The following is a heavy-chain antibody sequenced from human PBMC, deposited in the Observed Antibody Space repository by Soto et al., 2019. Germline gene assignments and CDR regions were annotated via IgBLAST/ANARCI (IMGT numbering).Heavy chain of an antibody. D-gene: IGHD5-18*01. V-gene: IGHV4-34*01. Sequence: SETLSLTCAVYGGSFSGYYWSWIRQPPGKGLEWIGEINHSGSTNYNPSLKSRVTISVDTSKNQFSLKLSSVTAADTAVYYCARALGYSYGNWGKGTLVTVSS. J-gene: IGHJ4*02. CDR3: ARALGYSYGN. CDR2: INHSGST. CDR1: GGSFSGYY.